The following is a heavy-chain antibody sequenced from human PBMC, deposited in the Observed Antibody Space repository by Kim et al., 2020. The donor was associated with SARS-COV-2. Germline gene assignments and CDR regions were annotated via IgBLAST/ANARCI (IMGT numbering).Heavy chain of an antibody. D-gene: IGHD5-18*01. V-gene: IGHV3-53*01. J-gene: IGHJ5*02. CDR1: GFTVSSNY. CDR2: IYSGCSS. CDR3: ARQLWLRGWFDP. Sequence: GGSLRLSCAASGFTVSSNYMSWVRQAPGKGLECVSVIYSGCSSYYADSVKGRFTISRDNSKNTLYLQMNSLRAEDTAVYYCARQLWLRGWFDPWGQGTLVTVSS.